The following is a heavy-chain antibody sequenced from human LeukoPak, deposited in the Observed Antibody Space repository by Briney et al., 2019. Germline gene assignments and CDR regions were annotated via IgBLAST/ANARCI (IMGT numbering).Heavy chain of an antibody. CDR2: LSNIGSST. J-gene: IGHJ4*02. Sequence: GGSLRLSCAASGXTFSSYAMSWVRQAPGKGLEWVSALSNIGSSTSYADSVKGRFTISRDNSKNTLYLQMNSLRAEDTAVYYCAKLYTSRWYNDYWGQGTLVTVSP. V-gene: IGHV3-23*01. CDR3: AKLYTSRWYNDY. CDR1: GXTFSSYA. D-gene: IGHD6-13*01.